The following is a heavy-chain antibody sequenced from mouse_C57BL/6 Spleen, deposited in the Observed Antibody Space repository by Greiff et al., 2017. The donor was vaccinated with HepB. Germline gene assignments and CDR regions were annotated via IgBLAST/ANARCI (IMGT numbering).Heavy chain of an antibody. CDR2: FYPGSGSI. J-gene: IGHJ4*01. V-gene: IGHV1-62-2*01. CDR3: ARCDYDRGYYAMDY. CDR1: GYTFTEYT. Sequence: VQLQQSGAELVKPGASVKLSCKASGYTFTEYTIHWVKQRSGQGLEWIGWFYPGSGSIKYNEKFKDKATLTADKPSSTAYMQLSSLTSEDSAVYYCARCDYDRGYYAMDYWGQGTSVTVSS. D-gene: IGHD2-4*01.